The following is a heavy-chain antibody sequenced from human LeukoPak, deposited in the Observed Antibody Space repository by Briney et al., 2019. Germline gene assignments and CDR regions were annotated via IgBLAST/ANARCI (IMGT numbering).Heavy chain of an antibody. CDR2: FDPEDGET. D-gene: IGHD6-13*01. V-gene: IGHV1-24*01. CDR1: GYTLTELS. CDR3: ATDSNSSSWYLVGATPAYAFDI. J-gene: IGHJ3*02. Sequence: ASVKVSCKVSGYTLTELSMHWVRQAPGKGLEWMGGFDPEDGETIYAQKFQGRVTMTEDTSTDTAYMELSSLRSEDTAVYYCATDSNSSSWYLVGATPAYAFDIWGQGTMVTVSS.